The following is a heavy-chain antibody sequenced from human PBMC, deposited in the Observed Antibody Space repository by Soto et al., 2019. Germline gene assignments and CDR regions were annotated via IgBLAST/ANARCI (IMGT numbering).Heavy chain of an antibody. D-gene: IGHD3-16*01. Sequence: SETLSLTCTVSGGSINSYYWSWIRQPPGKGLEWIAYIYNNGTTNSNPSLKSRVTISLDTSKNQFYLKLTSVTAAGTAVYYCTRGHWALDSWAQGTLVTVSS. V-gene: IGHV4-59*01. CDR2: IYNNGTT. CDR1: GGSINSYY. CDR3: TRGHWALDS. J-gene: IGHJ5*01.